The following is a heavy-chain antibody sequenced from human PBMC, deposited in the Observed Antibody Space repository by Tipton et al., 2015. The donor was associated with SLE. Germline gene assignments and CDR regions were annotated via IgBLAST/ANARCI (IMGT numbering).Heavy chain of an antibody. J-gene: IGHJ6*02. CDR2: INTYNGNT. CDR3: ARISQNLARYYYGMDV. CDR1: GYTFTSYG. Sequence: QSGAEVKKPGASVKVSCKASGYTFTSYGISWVRQAPGQGLEWLGWINTYNGNTKYAQKLQGRVTMTTDTSTGTAYMELRSLRSDDTAVYYCARISQNLARYYYGMDVWGQGTTVTVSS. V-gene: IGHV1-18*01.